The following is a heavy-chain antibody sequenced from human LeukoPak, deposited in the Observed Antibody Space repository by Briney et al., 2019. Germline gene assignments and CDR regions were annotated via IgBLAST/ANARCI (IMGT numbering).Heavy chain of an antibody. J-gene: IGHJ4*02. D-gene: IGHD3-10*01. CDR2: IWSDGSNR. CDR3: AKSLSSRGVIIRKTGRSFDY. V-gene: IGHV3-30*02. Sequence: GGSLRLSCAASGFTFSNYDMHWVRQAPGKGLEWVAFIWSDGSNRYYVDSVEGRFTISRDNSKNTLYLQMNSLRPEDTAVYYCAKSLSSRGVIIRKTGRSFDYWGQGTLVTVSS. CDR1: GFTFSNYD.